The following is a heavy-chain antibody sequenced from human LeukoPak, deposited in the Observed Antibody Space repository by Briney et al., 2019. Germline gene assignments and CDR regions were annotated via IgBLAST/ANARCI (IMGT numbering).Heavy chain of an antibody. CDR3: ARDPNYSGYLYYFDY. CDR1: GFTFSSYA. Sequence: GGSLRLSSAASGFTFSSYAMHWVRQAPGKGLEWVAVISYDGSNKYYADSVKGRFTISRDNSKNTLYLQMNSLRAEDTAVYYCARDPNYSGYLYYFDYWGQGTLVTVSS. D-gene: IGHD5-12*01. CDR2: ISYDGSNK. J-gene: IGHJ4*02. V-gene: IGHV3-30-3*01.